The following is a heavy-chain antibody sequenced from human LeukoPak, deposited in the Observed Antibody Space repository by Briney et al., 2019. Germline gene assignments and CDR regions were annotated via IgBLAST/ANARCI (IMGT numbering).Heavy chain of an antibody. D-gene: IGHD2-21*01. CDR2: IRYDGSNK. CDR1: GFTFSSYG. V-gene: IGHV3-30*02. J-gene: IGHJ3*02. Sequence: PGGSLRLSCAASGFTFSSYGMHWVRQAPGKGLEWVAFIRYDGSNKYYADSVKGRFTISRDNSKNTLYLQMNSLRAEDTAVYYCAKDWDCGGDCYSGAFDIWGQGTMVTVSS. CDR3: AKDWDCGGDCYSGAFDI.